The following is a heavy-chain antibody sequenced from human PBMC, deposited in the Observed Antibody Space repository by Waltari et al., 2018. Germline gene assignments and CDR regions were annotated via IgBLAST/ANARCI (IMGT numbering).Heavy chain of an antibody. CDR3: ARDIRSGGDCCRPFDY. D-gene: IGHD2-21*02. Sequence: QVQLVQSGAEVKKPGASVKVSCKASGYPFTSYGISWVRQAPGQGLEWMGWISAYNGNTNYAQKLQGRVTMTTDTSTSTAYMELRSLRSDDTAVYYWARDIRSGGDCCRPFDYWGQGTLVTVSS. V-gene: IGHV1-18*01. CDR1: GYPFTSYG. CDR2: ISAYNGNT. J-gene: IGHJ4*02.